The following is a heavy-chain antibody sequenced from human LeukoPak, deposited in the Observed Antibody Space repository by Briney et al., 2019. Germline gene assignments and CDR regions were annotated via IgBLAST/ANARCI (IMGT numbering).Heavy chain of an antibody. CDR3: ARDANYYDSSGYYYDAFDI. CDR1: GASISSTTYY. Sequence: PSETLSLTCTVSGASISSTTYYWGWIRQPPRKGLEWIASIYYSGSTYYNPSLKSRVTISVDTSKNQFSLKLSSVTAADTAVYYCARDANYYDSSGYYYDAFDIWGQGTMVTVSS. J-gene: IGHJ3*02. V-gene: IGHV4-39*07. D-gene: IGHD3-22*01. CDR2: IYYSGST.